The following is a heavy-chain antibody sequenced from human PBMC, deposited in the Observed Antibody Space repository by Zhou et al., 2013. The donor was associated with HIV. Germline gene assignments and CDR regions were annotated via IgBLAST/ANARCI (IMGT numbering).Heavy chain of an antibody. V-gene: IGHV1-8*03. J-gene: IGHJ4*02. Sequence: QVQLVQSGAEVRKPGASVKVSCKASGYTFTNYDINWVRQATGQGLEWMGWMNPRSGNTGYAQKFQGRVTFTRNTSINTAYMELSSLRSEDTAVYYCARCYYDNSGCDYWGQGTLVTVSS. CDR3: ARCYYDNSGCDY. D-gene: IGHD3-22*01. CDR2: MNPRSGNT. CDR1: GYTFTNYD.